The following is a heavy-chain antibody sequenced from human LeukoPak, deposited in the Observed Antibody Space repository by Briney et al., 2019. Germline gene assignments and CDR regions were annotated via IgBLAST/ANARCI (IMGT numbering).Heavy chain of an antibody. D-gene: IGHD2-8*01. Sequence: ASVKVSCKASGYTFTSYDINWVGQATGQGLEWMGWMNPNSGNTGYAQKFQGRVTMTRNTSISTAYMELRSLRSEDTAVYYCATRREMGAMVYEPWGQGTLVTVSS. V-gene: IGHV1-8*01. CDR1: GYTFTSYD. J-gene: IGHJ5*02. CDR3: ATRREMGAMVYEP. CDR2: MNPNSGNT.